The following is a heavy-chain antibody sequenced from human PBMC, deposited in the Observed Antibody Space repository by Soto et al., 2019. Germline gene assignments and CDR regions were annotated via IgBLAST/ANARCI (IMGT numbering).Heavy chain of an antibody. CDR1: GFTFSSYG. V-gene: IGHV3-33*01. D-gene: IGHD3-9*01. Sequence: QVQLVESGGGVVQPGRSLRLSCAASGFTFSSYGMHWVRQAPGKGLEWVAVIWYDGSNKYYADSVKGRFTISRDNSKNTLYLQMNSLRAEDTAVYYCARDFAIRYEAFDIWGQGTMVTVSS. CDR3: ARDFAIRYEAFDI. J-gene: IGHJ3*02. CDR2: IWYDGSNK.